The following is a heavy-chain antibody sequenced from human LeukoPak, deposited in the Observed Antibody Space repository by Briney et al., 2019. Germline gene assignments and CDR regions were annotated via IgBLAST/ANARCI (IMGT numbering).Heavy chain of an antibody. CDR1: GFTFSSYS. CDR3: AREGYGYYYYMDV. Sequence: GGSLRLSCAASGFTFSSYSMNWVRQAPGKGLGWVSSISSSSSYIYYADSVKGRFTISRDNAKNSLYLQMNSLRAEDTAVYYCAREGYGYYYYMDVWGKGTTVTVSS. V-gene: IGHV3-21*01. J-gene: IGHJ6*03. D-gene: IGHD4-17*01. CDR2: ISSSSSYI.